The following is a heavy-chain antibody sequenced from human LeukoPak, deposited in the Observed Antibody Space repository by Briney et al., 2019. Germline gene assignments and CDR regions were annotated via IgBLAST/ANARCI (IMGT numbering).Heavy chain of an antibody. Sequence: GGSLRLSCAASGFTFSSYAMSWVRQAPGKGLEWVSAISGSGGSTYYADSVKGRFTISRDNSKNTLYLQMNSLRAEDTAVYYCAKDPRGTYYDFWSGYYSYFDYWGQGTLVTVSS. CDR2: ISGSGGST. J-gene: IGHJ4*02. CDR3: AKDPRGTYYDFWSGYYSYFDY. CDR1: GFTFSSYA. V-gene: IGHV3-23*01. D-gene: IGHD3-3*01.